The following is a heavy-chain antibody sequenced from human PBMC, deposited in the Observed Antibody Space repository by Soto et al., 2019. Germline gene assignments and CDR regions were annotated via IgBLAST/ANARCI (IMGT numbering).Heavy chain of an antibody. V-gene: IGHV3-23*01. CDR1: GFTFSSYA. CDR3: AKDPPPTTVRPSDY. D-gene: IGHD4-17*01. CDR2: ISGSGGST. J-gene: IGHJ4*02. Sequence: GGSLRLSCAASGFTFSSYAMSWVRQAPGKGLEWVSAISGSGGSTYYADTVKGRFTISRDNSKNTLYLKMNSLRAEDTAVYYCAKDPPPTTVRPSDYWGQGTLVTVSS.